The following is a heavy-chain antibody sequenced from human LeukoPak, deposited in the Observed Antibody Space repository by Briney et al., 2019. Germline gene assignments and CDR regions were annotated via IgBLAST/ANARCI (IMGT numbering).Heavy chain of an antibody. J-gene: IGHJ4*02. CDR3: ARDSNYLDY. CDR1: GDSISSGSYY. D-gene: IGHD2-2*01. V-gene: IGHV4-61*02. CDR2: IYTSGST. Sequence: EPSETLSLTCTVSGDSISSGSYYWSWIRQPAGKGLEWIGRIYTSGSTNYNPSLKSRVTISVDTSKNQFSLKLSSVTAADTAVYYCARDSNYLDYWGQGTLVTVSS.